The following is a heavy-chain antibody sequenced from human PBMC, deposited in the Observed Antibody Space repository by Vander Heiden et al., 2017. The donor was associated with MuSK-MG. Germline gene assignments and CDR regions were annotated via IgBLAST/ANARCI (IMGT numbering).Heavy chain of an antibody. CDR3: GRQGYYDNSGYQDY. CDR2: IRGKAASYAT. Sequence: EVQLVESGGGWVQPGGARKLHGAASGVACGGSAMHWVRQASGKGLEWVCRIRGKAASYATAYGASVKGRFTISRDDSKNTAYLQMNSLNTEDTAVYYCGRQGYYDNSGYQDYWVEG. CDR1: GVACGGSA. J-gene: IGHJ4*02. V-gene: IGHV3-73*01. D-gene: IGHD3-22*01.